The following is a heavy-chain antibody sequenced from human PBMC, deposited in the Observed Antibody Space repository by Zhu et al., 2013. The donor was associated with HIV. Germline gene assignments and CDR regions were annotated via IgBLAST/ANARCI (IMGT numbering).Heavy chain of an antibody. CDR1: GYTFTSYA. CDR2: ISVCNGKR. J-gene: IGHJ3*02. Sequence: QAQLVQSGAEVKKPGASVKVSCKASGYTFTSYAIIWVRQAPGQGLEWMGWISVCNGKRKYAQTLQGRVTMTTDTSTSTAYMELRSLTSDDTAVYFCARAPYDAFDIWGQGTMVTVSS. V-gene: IGHV1-18*01. CDR3: ARAPYDAFDI.